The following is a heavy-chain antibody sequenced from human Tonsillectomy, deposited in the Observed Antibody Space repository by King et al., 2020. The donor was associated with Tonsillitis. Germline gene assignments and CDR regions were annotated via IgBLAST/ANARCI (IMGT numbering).Heavy chain of an antibody. V-gene: IGHV3-48*03. CDR3: ARATTIFGVVIPFDY. J-gene: IGHJ4*02. CDR1: GFTFSSYE. Sequence: VQLVESGGGLVQPGGSLRLSCAASGFTFSSYEMNWVRQAPGKGLEWVSYISSSGSTIYYADSGKGRFTISRDNAKNSLYLQMNSLRAEDTAVYYCARATTIFGVVIPFDYWGQGTLVTVSS. D-gene: IGHD3-3*01. CDR2: ISSSGSTI.